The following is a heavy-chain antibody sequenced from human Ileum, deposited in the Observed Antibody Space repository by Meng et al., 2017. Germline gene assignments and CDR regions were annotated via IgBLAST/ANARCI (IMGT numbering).Heavy chain of an antibody. CDR3: ARVLAAGPFDF. CDR1: GASLYSGGYY. CDR2: IYYSGTA. V-gene: IGHV4-31*03. J-gene: IGHJ4*02. Sequence: QVQRQQSGQCLGKPSKTLSFPCTASGASLYSGGYYSSWSRQHPRKGLEWIGYIYYSGTAYYNPSLKGRASISLDTSKNQFSLQLSSVTAADTAVYYCARVLAAGPFDFWGQGMLVTVSS. D-gene: IGHD6-13*01.